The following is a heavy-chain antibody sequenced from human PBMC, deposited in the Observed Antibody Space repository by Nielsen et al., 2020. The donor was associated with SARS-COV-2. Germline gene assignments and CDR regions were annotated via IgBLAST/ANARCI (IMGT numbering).Heavy chain of an antibody. CDR3: ARGEPGGYGDYVFDS. V-gene: IGHV4-30-4*08. D-gene: IGHD4-17*01. CDR1: GGSITSRDYY. CDR2: IYYTGSP. Sequence: SETLSLTCTVSGGSITSRDYYWGWIRQPPGKGLEWIGFIYYTGSPYYSPSLKSRLTMSVETSKNQFSVTLSSVTAADTAVYYCARGEPGGYGDYVFDSWGQGTLVTVSS. J-gene: IGHJ4*02.